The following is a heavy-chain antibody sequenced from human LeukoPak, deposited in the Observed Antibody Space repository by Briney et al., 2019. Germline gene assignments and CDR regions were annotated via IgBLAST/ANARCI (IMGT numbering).Heavy chain of an antibody. CDR3: ARQSADHDAFDI. V-gene: IGHV6-1*01. D-gene: IGHD1-14*01. CDR1: GDSVSSVRAA. CDR2: TYYRSKWYS. J-gene: IGHJ3*02. Sequence: SQTLSLTCAISGDSVSSVRAAWNWIRQSPSSGLQWLGRTYYRSKWYSEYAVSVKSRISINPDTSKNQFSLQLNSVNPEDTAVYYCARQSADHDAFDIWGQGTMVTVSS.